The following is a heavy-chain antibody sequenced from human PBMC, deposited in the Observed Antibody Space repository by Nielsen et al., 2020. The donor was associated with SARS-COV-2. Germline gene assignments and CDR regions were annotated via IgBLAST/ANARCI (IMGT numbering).Heavy chain of an antibody. Sequence: GESLKISCAASGFTFTRFGMHWVRQAPGKGLEWVAYISYDGSDQYYEDSLKGRFTISRDNSKNILYLQMNSLRTEDTAVYYCAKDGAYYGVRGVVHFGYWGRVTPVTVSS. D-gene: IGHD3-10*01. CDR2: ISYDGSDQ. V-gene: IGHV3-30*18. J-gene: IGHJ4*02. CDR1: GFTFTRFG. CDR3: AKDGAYYGVRGVVHFGY.